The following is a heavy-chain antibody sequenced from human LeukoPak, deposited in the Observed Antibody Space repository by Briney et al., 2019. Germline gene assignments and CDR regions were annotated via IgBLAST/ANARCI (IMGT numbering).Heavy chain of an antibody. V-gene: IGHV1-46*01. CDR2: INPKGGRT. D-gene: IGHD6-19*01. CDR3: ARDSYSSGWYDYYYYYIDV. Sequence: VASVKVSCKASGYTFTSYYIHWVRQAPGQGLEWMGIINPKGGRTSYAQKFQGRVTMTRDMSTSTVYMELSSLRFEDTAVYYCARDSYSSGWYDYYYYYIDVWGKGTTVIVSS. J-gene: IGHJ6*03. CDR1: GYTFTSYY.